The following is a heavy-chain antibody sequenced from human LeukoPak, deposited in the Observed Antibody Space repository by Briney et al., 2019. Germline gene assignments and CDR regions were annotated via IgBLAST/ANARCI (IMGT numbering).Heavy chain of an antibody. V-gene: IGHV4-38-2*02. Sequence: SSETLSLTCTVSGYSISSGHYWGWIRHPPGKGLEWIGSIFYTGNSYYNPSLKSRVTISVDTSKNQFSLKLTSVTAADTAVYYCARAYYSYMDVWGKGTTVTVSS. CDR3: ARAYYSYMDV. CDR1: GYSISSGHY. CDR2: IFYTGNS. J-gene: IGHJ6*03.